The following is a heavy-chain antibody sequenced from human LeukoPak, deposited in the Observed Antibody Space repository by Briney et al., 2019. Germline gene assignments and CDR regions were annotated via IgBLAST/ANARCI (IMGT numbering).Heavy chain of an antibody. J-gene: IGHJ5*02. CDR3: ARGWVGSSSGDNWFDP. V-gene: IGHV3-21*01. D-gene: IGHD6-6*01. CDR2: ISSSSSYI. CDR1: GFTFSSYS. Sequence: PGGSLRLSCAASGFTFSSYSMNWVRQAPGKGLEWVSSISSSSSYIYYADSVKSRFTISRDNAKNSLYLQMNSLRAEDTAVYYCARGWVGSSSGDNWFDPWGQGTLVTVSS.